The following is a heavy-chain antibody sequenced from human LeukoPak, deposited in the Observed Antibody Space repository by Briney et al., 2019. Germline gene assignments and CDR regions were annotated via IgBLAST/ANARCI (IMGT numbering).Heavy chain of an antibody. V-gene: IGHV3-23*01. J-gene: IGHJ3*02. CDR3: AKKTSRLGDAFDI. CDR2: MSGGGVST. CDR1: GFTFSSYA. Sequence: PGGSLRLSCAASGFTFSSYAMSWVRQAPGKGLEWVSTMSGGGVSTYYADSVKGRFTISRDNSKNTLYLQMNSLRAEDTAVYYCAKKTSRLGDAFDIWGQGTMVTVSS. D-gene: IGHD3-22*01.